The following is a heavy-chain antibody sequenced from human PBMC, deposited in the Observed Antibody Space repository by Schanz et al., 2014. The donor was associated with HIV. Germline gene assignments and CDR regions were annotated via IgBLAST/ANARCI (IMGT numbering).Heavy chain of an antibody. CDR2: VIGSGVRT. D-gene: IGHD1-26*01. J-gene: IGHJ4*02. Sequence: EVQLVESGGGLAQPGGSLTLSCAASGFTFTNHALSWVRQAPGRGLEWVSTVIGSGVRTIYADSVKGRFTISRDNSKNTLSLHMNSLRVEDTAVYYCAKAKGSYSATTFYFDFWGQGTLVTVSS. V-gene: IGHV3-23*04. CDR1: GFTFTNHA. CDR3: AKAKGSYSATTFYFDF.